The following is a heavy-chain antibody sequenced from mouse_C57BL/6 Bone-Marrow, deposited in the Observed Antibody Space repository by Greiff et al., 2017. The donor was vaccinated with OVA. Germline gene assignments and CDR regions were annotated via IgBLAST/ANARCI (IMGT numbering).Heavy chain of an antibody. D-gene: IGHD4-1*01. J-gene: IGHJ1*03. CDR3: ARCFSGTYWYFDV. CDR2: IYPGDGDT. CDR1: GYAFSSSW. Sequence: QVQLQQSGPELVKPGASVKISCKASGYAFSSSWMNWVKQRPGKGLEWIGRIYPGDGDTNYNGKFKGKARLTADKSSSTAYMQLSSLTSEDSAVYFCARCFSGTYWYFDVWGTGTTVTVSS. V-gene: IGHV1-82*01.